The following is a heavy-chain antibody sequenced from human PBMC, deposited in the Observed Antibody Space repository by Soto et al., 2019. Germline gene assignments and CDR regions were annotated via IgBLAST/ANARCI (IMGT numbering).Heavy chain of an antibody. CDR2: ISDSGGTT. CDR1: GFTFSSYA. J-gene: IGHJ5*01. Sequence: EVQLLESGGDLVQRGGSLRLSCAASGFTFSSYAMSWVRQAPGKGPEWVSSISDSGGTTYYADSVEGRFTISRDNSKNTLYLQLNSLRAEDTAVFYCVKDKYDSGSSMGNWFDSWGQGTLVTVSS. CDR3: VKDKYDSGSSMGNWFDS. V-gene: IGHV3-23*01. D-gene: IGHD3-10*01.